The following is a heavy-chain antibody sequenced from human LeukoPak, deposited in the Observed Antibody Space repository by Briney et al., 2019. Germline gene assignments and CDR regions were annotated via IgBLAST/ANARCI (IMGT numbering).Heavy chain of an antibody. CDR1: GFTFDDYA. V-gene: IGHV3-9*01. CDR3: AKALELPGCCSGGSCYFSAFDI. CDR2: ISWNSGSI. J-gene: IGHJ3*02. D-gene: IGHD2-15*01. Sequence: GRSLRLSCAASGFTFDDYAMHWVRQAPGKGLEWVSGISWNSGSIGYADSVKGRFTISRDNAKNSLYLQMNSLRAEDTALYYCAKALELPGCCSGGSCYFSAFDIWGQGTMVTVSS.